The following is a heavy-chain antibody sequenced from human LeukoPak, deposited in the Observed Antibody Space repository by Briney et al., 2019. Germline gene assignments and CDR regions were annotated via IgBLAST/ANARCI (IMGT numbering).Heavy chain of an antibody. CDR1: GGSISSYY. J-gene: IGHJ4*02. CDR2: IYYSGST. V-gene: IGHV4-59*01. D-gene: IGHD2-2*01. CDR3: ARHMEKDIVVVPAANYALDY. Sequence: SETLSLTCTVSGGSISSYYWSWIRQPPGKGLEWIGYIYYSGSTNYNPSLKSRVTISVDTSKNQFSLKLSSVTAADTAMYYCARHMEKDIVVVPAANYALDYWGQGTLVTVSS.